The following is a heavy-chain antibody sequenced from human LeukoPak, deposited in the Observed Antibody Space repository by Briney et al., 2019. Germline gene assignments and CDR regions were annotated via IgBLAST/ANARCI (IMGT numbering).Heavy chain of an antibody. Sequence: SVKGRFTITRDNAKKSLYLQMSSLRAEDTAVYYCARSGISGSYYAYWGQGTLVTVSS. CDR3: ARSGISGSYYAY. J-gene: IGHJ4*02. D-gene: IGHD1-26*01. V-gene: IGHV3-48*03.